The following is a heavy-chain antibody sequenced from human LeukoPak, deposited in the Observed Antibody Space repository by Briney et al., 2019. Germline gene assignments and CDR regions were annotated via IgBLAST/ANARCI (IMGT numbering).Heavy chain of an antibody. V-gene: IGHV1-2*02. CDR2: INPNNGGT. J-gene: IGHJ4*02. D-gene: IGHD5-12*01. CDR1: GYTFTGYY. Sequence: ASVKVSCKAFGYTFTGYYIHWVRQAPGQGLEWMGWINPNNGGTNYAQKFQGRVTMTRDTSISTAYMELNRLTSDDTAVYYCARDKYTGYETFDYWGQGTPVTVSS. CDR3: ARDKYTGYETFDY.